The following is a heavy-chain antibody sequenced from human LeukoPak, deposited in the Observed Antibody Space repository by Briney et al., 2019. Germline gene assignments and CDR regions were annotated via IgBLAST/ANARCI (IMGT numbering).Heavy chain of an antibody. Sequence: GGSLRLSCAASGFTFSRCAMSWVRQAPGKGLEWVSAISDGGDTTYYADSVEGRFTISRDNSKNTVDLEMISLRAEDTAVYYCAKQTRGASYTVFDYWGQGTLVTVSS. CDR1: GFTFSRCA. V-gene: IGHV3-23*01. CDR2: ISDGGDTT. CDR3: AKQTRGASYTVFDY. D-gene: IGHD1-26*01. J-gene: IGHJ4*02.